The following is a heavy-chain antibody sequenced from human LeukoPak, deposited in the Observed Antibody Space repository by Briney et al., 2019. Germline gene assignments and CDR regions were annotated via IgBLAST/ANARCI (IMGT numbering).Heavy chain of an antibody. J-gene: IGHJ4*02. V-gene: IGHV3-7*01. CDR3: AREGTVDIVATIPGFDY. CDR2: IKQDGSEK. CDR1: GFTFSSYW. D-gene: IGHD5-12*01. Sequence: GGSLRLSCAASGFTFSSYWMSWVRQAPGKGLEWVANIKQDGSEKYYVDSVKGRFTISRDNAKNSLYLQMNSLRAEDTAVYYCAREGTVDIVATIPGFDYWGQGTLVTVSS.